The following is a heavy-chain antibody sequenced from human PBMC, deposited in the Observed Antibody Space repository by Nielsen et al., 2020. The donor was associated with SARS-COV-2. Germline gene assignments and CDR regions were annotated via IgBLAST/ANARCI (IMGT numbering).Heavy chain of an antibody. Sequence: SETLSLTCAVYGESLSDYFCTWVRQPPGKGLEWIGELDQSGTTSYNPSLKSRVTISVDKSNNHFALTLNSVTAADTAVYYCAKDLGKSGYDFIFDYWGQGTLVTVSS. CDR1: GESLSDYF. V-gene: IGHV4-34*01. J-gene: IGHJ4*02. CDR2: LDQSGTT. D-gene: IGHD5-12*01. CDR3: AKDLGKSGYDFIFDY.